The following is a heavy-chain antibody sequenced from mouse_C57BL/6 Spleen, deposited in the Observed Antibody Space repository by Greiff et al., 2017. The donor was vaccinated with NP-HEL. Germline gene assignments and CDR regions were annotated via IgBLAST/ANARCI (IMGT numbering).Heavy chain of an antibody. D-gene: IGHD2-1*01. CDR3: ASIYYGNFNPA. J-gene: IGHJ1*03. V-gene: IGHV1-53*01. CDR2: INPSNGGT. Sequence: VKLQESGTELVKPGASVKLSCKASGYTFTSYWMHWVKQRPGQGLEWIGNINPSNGGTNYNEKFKSKATLTVDKSSSTAYMQLSSLTSEDSAVYYCASIYYGNFNPAWGTGTTVTVSS. CDR1: GYTFTSYW.